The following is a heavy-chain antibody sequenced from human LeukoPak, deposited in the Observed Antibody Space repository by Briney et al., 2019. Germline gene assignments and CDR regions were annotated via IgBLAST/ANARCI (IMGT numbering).Heavy chain of an antibody. D-gene: IGHD4-17*01. V-gene: IGHV1-69*04. CDR3: ARGSYTVTTHGYYYGMDV. J-gene: IGHJ6*02. CDR2: IIPILGIA. CDR1: GGTFSCYA. Sequence: SVKVSCKASGGTFSCYAISWVRQAPGQGLEWMGRIIPILGIANYAQKFQGRVTITADKSTSTAYMELSSLRSEDTAVYHCARGSYTVTTHGYYYGMDVWGQGTTVTVSS.